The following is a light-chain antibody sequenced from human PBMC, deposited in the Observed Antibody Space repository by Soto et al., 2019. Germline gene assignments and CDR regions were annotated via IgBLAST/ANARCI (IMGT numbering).Light chain of an antibody. J-gene: IGKJ1*01. V-gene: IGKV3-15*01. CDR2: GAS. CDR3: QQYNNWPPGT. CDR1: QSVSSN. Sequence: EIVMTQPPATMSVSPGEGATLXXRASQSVSSNLAWYQQKPGQAPRLXXYGASTRATGIPARFSGSGSGTEFTLTISSLQSEDFAVYYCQQYNNWPPGTFGQGTKVDIK.